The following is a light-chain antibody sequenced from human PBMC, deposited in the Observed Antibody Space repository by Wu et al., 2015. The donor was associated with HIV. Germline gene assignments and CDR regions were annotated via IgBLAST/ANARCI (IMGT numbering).Light chain of an antibody. J-gene: IGKJ4*01. CDR3: QQYDASFT. CDR1: QSVSNSY. CDR2: GAT. Sequence: EIVLTQSPGTLCLPPGESATLSCRASQSVSNSYLAWYQLRPGQAPRLLIYGATSRATGIPDRFSGSGSGTDFTLTISRLESEDVAVYYCQQYDASFTFGGGTKVEIK. V-gene: IGKV3-20*01.